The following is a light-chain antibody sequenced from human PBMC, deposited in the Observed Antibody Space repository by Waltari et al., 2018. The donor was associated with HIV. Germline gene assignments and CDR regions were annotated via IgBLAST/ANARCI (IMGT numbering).Light chain of an antibody. J-gene: IGKJ1*01. CDR3: QQYNSYPWT. Sequence: DIQMTQSPSTLSASVGDRVTITCRASQSISSWLAWYQQKPGKAAKLLIYKASSLESGVPSRFNGSGAGSEFPLTFGVRQPDDFSTYYCQQYNSYPWTFGQGTKVEIK. CDR1: QSISSW. V-gene: IGKV1-5*03. CDR2: KAS.